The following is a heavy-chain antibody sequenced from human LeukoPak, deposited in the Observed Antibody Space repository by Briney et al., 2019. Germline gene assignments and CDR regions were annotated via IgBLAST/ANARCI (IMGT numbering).Heavy chain of an antibody. CDR2: IKQVGSEK. Sequence: GGSLRLSCAASGFTFSSYWMSWVRQAPGKGLEGVANIKQVGSEKYYVDSVKGRFTISRDNAKNSLYLQMNGLRAEDTAVYYCARDGPYYYGSGIDYWGQGTLVTVSS. D-gene: IGHD3-10*01. J-gene: IGHJ4*02. CDR3: ARDGPYYYGSGIDY. CDR1: GFTFSSYW. V-gene: IGHV3-7*03.